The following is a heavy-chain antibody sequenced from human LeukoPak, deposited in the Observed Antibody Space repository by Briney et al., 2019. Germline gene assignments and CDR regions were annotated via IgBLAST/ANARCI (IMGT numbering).Heavy chain of an antibody. CDR3: AGGLGSGWRY. V-gene: IGHV3-48*04. CDR2: ITNTGNTI. CDR1: GFTFSSYA. D-gene: IGHD6-19*01. Sequence: GGSLRLSCAASGFTFSSYAMSWVRQAPGKGLEWVSYITNTGNTIYHADSVKGRFTISRDNAKNSLYLQMNSLSAEDTALYYCAGGLGSGWRYWGQGTLVTVSS. J-gene: IGHJ4*02.